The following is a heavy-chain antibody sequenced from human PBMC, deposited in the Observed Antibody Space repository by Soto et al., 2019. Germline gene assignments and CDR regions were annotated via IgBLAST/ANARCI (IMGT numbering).Heavy chain of an antibody. Sequence: PGGSLRLSCAASGFTFNNYAMSWIRQAPGKGLDWVSAISGDDESTFYADSVKGRITISRDNAKNSLYLQMNSLRAEDTAVYYCARGFWSGFNFDYWGQGTLVTVSS. CDR1: GFTFNNYA. V-gene: IGHV3-23*01. CDR3: ARGFWSGFNFDY. J-gene: IGHJ4*02. CDR2: ISGDDEST. D-gene: IGHD3-3*01.